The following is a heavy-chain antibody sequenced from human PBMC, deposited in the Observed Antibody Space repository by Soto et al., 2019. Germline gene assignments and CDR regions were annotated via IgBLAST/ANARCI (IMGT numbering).Heavy chain of an antibody. Sequence: QVQLVQSGAEVKKPGSSVKVSCKASGGTFSSYAISWVRQAPGQGLEWMGGIIPIFGTANYAQKFQGRVTITAXXSXSXVYMELSSLRSEDTAVYYCASDRLATVTTDYYGMDVWGQGTTVTVSS. CDR1: GGTFSSYA. CDR2: IIPIFGTA. D-gene: IGHD4-17*01. J-gene: IGHJ6*02. V-gene: IGHV1-69*12. CDR3: ASDRLATVTTDYYGMDV.